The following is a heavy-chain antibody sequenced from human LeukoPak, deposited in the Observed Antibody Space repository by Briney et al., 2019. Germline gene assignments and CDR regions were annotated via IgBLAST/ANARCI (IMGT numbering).Heavy chain of an antibody. V-gene: IGHV4-34*01. CDR3: ARSRYSGYDYLVY. CDR2: INHSGST. CDR1: GGSFSGYY. J-gene: IGHJ4*02. Sequence: SETLCLTCAVYGGSFSGYYWSWIRQPPGKGLEWIGEINHSGSTNYNPSLKSRVTISVDTSKNQCSLKLSSVTAADTAVYYCARSRYSGYDYLVYWGEGTLVSVSS. D-gene: IGHD5-12*01.